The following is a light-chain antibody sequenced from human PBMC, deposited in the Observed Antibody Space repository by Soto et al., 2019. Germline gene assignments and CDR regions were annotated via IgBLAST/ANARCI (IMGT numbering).Light chain of an antibody. V-gene: IGKV3-11*01. Sequence: EVVLTQSPVTLSLSPGERATLSCRASQSVSSDLAWYQQKPGQAPRLLIYDASNRATGIPARFSGSGSGTDFTLTISSLEPEDFAVYYCQQRSNWPWTFGQGTKVDIK. CDR3: QQRSNWPWT. CDR2: DAS. J-gene: IGKJ1*01. CDR1: QSVSSD.